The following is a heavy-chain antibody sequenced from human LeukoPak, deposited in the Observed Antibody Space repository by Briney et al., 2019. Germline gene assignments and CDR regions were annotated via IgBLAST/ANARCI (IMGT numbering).Heavy chain of an antibody. Sequence: SETLSLTCTVSGGSISSYYWSWIRQPPGKGLEWIGYIYYSGSTNYNPSLRSRVTISLDTSRNQFSLKLNSVTAADTAVYYCARVGSGMVVAATVYYYYYMDVWGKGTTVTVSS. D-gene: IGHD2-15*01. V-gene: IGHV4-59*12. CDR1: GGSISSYY. J-gene: IGHJ6*03. CDR2: IYYSGST. CDR3: ARVGSGMVVAATVYYYYYMDV.